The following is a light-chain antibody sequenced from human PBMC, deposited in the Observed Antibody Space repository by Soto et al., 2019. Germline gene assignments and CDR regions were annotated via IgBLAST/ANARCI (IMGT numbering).Light chain of an antibody. CDR3: CSYTDINTRV. Sequence: QSALTQPASVSGSPGQSITISCTGTSSDVGAYNYVSWYQQRPGKAPKLVISEVSNRPSGVSNRFSGSESGNTASLTISGLQAEDEANYYCCSYTDINTRVFGGGTKLTVL. CDR2: EVS. V-gene: IGLV2-14*01. CDR1: SSDVGAYNY. J-gene: IGLJ3*02.